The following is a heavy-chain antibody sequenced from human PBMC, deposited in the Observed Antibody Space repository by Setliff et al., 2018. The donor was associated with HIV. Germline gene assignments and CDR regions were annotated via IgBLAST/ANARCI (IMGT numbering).Heavy chain of an antibody. Sequence: ASVKVSCKASGYTFTSYAMHWARQAPGQRLEWMGWINAGNGNTKYSQNIQDRVTITRDTSASTAYMELSSLRSEDTAVYYCAINYAKLVLDAFDIWGQGTMVTVSS. CDR3: AINYAKLVLDAFDI. CDR2: INAGNGNT. CDR1: GYTFTSYA. D-gene: IGHD6-13*01. J-gene: IGHJ3*02. V-gene: IGHV1-3*01.